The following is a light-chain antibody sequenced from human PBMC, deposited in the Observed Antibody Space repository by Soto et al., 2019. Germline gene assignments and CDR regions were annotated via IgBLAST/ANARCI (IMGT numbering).Light chain of an antibody. CDR3: SSYKTSSTVVV. CDR2: GVS. V-gene: IGLV2-14*01. J-gene: IGLJ2*01. CDR1: SSDIGGYNY. Sequence: QSALTQPASGSGSPGQSITISCTGTSSDIGGYNYVSWYQQYPGKAPKLIIFGVSDRPSGVSNRFSGSKSGTTASLTISGLQAEDEADYYCSSYKTSSTVVVFGGGTKVTVL.